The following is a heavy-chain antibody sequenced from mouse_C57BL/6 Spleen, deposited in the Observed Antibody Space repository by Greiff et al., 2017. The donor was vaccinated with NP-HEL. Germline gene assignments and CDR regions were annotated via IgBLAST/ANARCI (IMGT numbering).Heavy chain of an antibody. J-gene: IGHJ3*01. CDR3: ARAPYYINYLFAY. CDR1: GFTFSSYA. Sequence: DVMLVESGGGLVKPGGSLKLSCAASGFTFSSYAMSWVRQTPEKRLEWVATISDGGSYTYYPDNVKGRFTISRDNAKNNLYLQMSHLKSEDTAMYYCARAPYYINYLFAYWGQGTLVTVSA. D-gene: IGHD2-5*01. V-gene: IGHV5-4*03. CDR2: ISDGGSYT.